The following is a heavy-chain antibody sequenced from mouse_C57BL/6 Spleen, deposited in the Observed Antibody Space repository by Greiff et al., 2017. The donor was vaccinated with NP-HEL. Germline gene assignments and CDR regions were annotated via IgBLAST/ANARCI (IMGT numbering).Heavy chain of an antibody. CDR2: IDPSDSET. CDR1: GYTFTSYW. V-gene: IGHV1-52*01. D-gene: IGHD2-5*01. J-gene: IGHJ3*01. Sequence: QVQLQQSGAELVRPGSSVKLSCKASGYTFTSYWMHWVKQRPIQGLEWIGNIDPSDSETHYNQKFKDKATLTVDKSSSTAYMQLSSLTSEDSAVYYCARNSNYRGFADWGQGTLVTVSA. CDR3: ARNSNYRGFAD.